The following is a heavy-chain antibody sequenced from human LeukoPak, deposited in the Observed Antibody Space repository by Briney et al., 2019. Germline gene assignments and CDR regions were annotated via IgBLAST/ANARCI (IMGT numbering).Heavy chain of an antibody. J-gene: IGHJ3*02. CDR3: ATPGPEYYYDSSGYYAAFDI. D-gene: IGHD3-22*01. CDR2: ISGSGGST. V-gene: IGHV3-23*01. CDR1: GFTFSSHA. Sequence: PGGSLRLSCAASGFTFSSHAMTWVRQAPGKGLEWVSAISGSGGSTYYADSVKGRFTISRDNSKNTLYLQMNSLRAEDTAVYYCATPGPEYYYDSSGYYAAFDIWGQGTMVTVSS.